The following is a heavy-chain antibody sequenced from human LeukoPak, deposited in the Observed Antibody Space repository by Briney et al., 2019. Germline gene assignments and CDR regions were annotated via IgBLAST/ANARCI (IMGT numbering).Heavy chain of an antibody. D-gene: IGHD7-27*01. CDR2: IWYDGSNK. CDR1: GFTFRNYG. CDR3: ARDRNWGSAAHHFDL. J-gene: IGHJ4*02. Sequence: GGSLRLSCAASGFTFRNYGMHWVRQAPGKGLEWVAVIWYDGSNKIYADAVKGQFTFSRDNSKNMLYLQMNSLRAEDTAVYYCARDRNWGSAAHHFDLWGQGTLVSVSS. V-gene: IGHV3-33*01.